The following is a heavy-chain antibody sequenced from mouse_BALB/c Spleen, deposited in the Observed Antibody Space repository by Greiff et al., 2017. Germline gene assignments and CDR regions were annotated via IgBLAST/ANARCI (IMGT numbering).Heavy chain of an antibody. J-gene: IGHJ2*01. CDR1: GFNIKDTY. CDR3: ANPAYYYGSRGFDY. D-gene: IGHD1-1*01. V-gene: IGHV14-3*02. Sequence: EVKLQESGAELVKPGASVKLSCTASGFNIKDTYMHWVKQRPEQGLEWIGRIDPANGNTKYDPKFQGKATITADTSSNTAYLQLSSLTSEDTAVYYCANPAYYYGSRGFDYWGQGTTLTVSS. CDR2: IDPANGNT.